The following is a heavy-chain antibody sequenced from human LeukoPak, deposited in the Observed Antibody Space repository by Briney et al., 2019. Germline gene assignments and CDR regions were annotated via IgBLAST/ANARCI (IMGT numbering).Heavy chain of an antibody. CDR1: GFPFSNYG. D-gene: IGHD6-19*01. V-gene: IGHV3-23*01. Sequence: GGSLRLSCAASGFPFSNYGMSWVRQAPGKGLEWVSAISGSGDTTYFADSVKGRFTISRDNSKNTLYLQMNSLRAEDTAVYYCARGTGWLYFDYWGQGTLVTVSS. J-gene: IGHJ4*02. CDR3: ARGTGWLYFDY. CDR2: ISGSGDTT.